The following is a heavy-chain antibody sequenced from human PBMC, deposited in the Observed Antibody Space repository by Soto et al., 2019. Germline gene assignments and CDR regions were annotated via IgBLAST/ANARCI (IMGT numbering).Heavy chain of an antibody. V-gene: IGHV1-3*05. D-gene: IGHD3-3*02. Sequence: QVQLVQSGAEEKKPGASVKVSCKASGYTFTSYAMHWVRQAPGQRLEWMGWINAGNGNTKYSQKFQGRVTITRDTPASTAYMKLNSLRSEDTAVYYCAGRSIFGVVTTWFDYCMDLWGQGTTVTVSS. CDR3: AGRSIFGVVTTWFDYCMDL. J-gene: IGHJ6*02. CDR1: GYTFTSYA. CDR2: INAGNGNT.